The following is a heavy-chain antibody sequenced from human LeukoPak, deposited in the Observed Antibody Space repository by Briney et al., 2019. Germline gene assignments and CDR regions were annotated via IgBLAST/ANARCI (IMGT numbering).Heavy chain of an antibody. V-gene: IGHV4-34*01. D-gene: IGHD6-13*01. CDR1: GGSFSGYY. CDR3: ARPTIAGRSDY. J-gene: IGHJ4*02. CDR2: INHSGST. Sequence: SETLSLTCAVYGGSFSGYYWSWIRQPPGKGLEWIGEINHSGSTNYNPSLKSRSTISVDTSKNQFSLKLSSVTAADTAVYYCARPTIAGRSDYWGQGTLVTVSS.